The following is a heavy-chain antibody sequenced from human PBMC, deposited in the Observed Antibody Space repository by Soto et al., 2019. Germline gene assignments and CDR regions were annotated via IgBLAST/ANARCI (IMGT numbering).Heavy chain of an antibody. CDR3: AGSSIAARPGFAQFDP. Sequence: SETLSLTCAVSGGSISRSNWWSWVRQPPGKGLEWIGEIYHSGSTNYNPSLKSRVTISVDKSKNQFSLKLSSVTAADTAVYYCAGSSIAARPGFAQFDPWGQGTLVTVSS. D-gene: IGHD6-6*01. V-gene: IGHV4-4*02. J-gene: IGHJ5*02. CDR2: IYHSGST. CDR1: GGSISRSNW.